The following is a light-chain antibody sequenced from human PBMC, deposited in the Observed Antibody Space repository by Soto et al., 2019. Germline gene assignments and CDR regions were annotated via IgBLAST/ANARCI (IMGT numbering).Light chain of an antibody. CDR2: EVT. CDR3: SSYAGNNNLV. CDR1: SSDVGPYNY. V-gene: IGLV2-8*01. Sequence: QSVLTQPASVSGSPGQSITISCTGTSSDVGPYNYVSWYQHHPGKAPKLLIYEVTKRPSWVPDRFSGSKSGNTASLTISELQAEDEADYYCSSYAGNNNLVFGGGTKLTVL. J-gene: IGLJ2*01.